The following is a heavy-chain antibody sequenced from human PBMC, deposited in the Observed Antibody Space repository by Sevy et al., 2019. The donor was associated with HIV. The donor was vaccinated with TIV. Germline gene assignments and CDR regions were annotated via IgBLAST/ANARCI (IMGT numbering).Heavy chain of an antibody. Sequence: GGSLRLSCAASGFTFSSHAMSWVRQAPGKGLEWVSAISGSGGSTYYADSVKGRFTISRDNSKNTLNLQMNSLRAEDTAVYYCAKGGSWYRPKNAFDIWGQGTMVTVSS. V-gene: IGHV3-23*01. CDR3: AKGGSWYRPKNAFDI. CDR1: GFTFSSHA. J-gene: IGHJ3*02. CDR2: ISGSGGST. D-gene: IGHD6-13*01.